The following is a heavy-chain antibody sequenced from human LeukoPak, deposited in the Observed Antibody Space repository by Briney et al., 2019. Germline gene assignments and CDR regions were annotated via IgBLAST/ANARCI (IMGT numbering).Heavy chain of an antibody. CDR1: EFTLSTYA. J-gene: IGHJ4*02. Sequence: GGSLRLSCAASEFTLSTYAMNGVRQAPGKGLEWVSTISDRWTNYADSVKGRFTISRDDSQNTLFLQMNSLRVEDTAIYYCARDCDYGNTSGMRCYWGQGTLVTVSS. V-gene: IGHV3-23*01. D-gene: IGHD4-17*01. CDR2: ISDRWT. CDR3: ARDCDYGNTSGMRCY.